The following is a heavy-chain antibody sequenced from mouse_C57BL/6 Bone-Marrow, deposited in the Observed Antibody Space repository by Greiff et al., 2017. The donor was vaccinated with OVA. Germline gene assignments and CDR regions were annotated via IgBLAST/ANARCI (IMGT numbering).Heavy chain of an antibody. CDR3: ARALTGRGYFDY. CDR2: INPNNGGT. V-gene: IGHV1-18*01. J-gene: IGHJ2*01. CDR1: GYTFTDYN. Sequence: EVKLQESGPELVKPGASVKIPCKASGYTFTDYNMDWVKQSHGKSLEWIGDINPNNGGTIYNQKFKGKATLTVDKSSSTAYMELRSLTSEDTAVYYCARALTGRGYFDYWGQGTTLTVSS. D-gene: IGHD4-1*01.